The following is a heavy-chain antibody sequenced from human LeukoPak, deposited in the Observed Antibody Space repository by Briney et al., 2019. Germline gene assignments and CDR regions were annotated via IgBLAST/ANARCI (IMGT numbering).Heavy chain of an antibody. CDR3: ARGTIVGPFDY. CDR1: GYTFTGYY. J-gene: IGHJ4*02. CDR2: INPNSGGT. Sequence: GASVKVSCKASGYTFTGYYMQGVRQAPGQGREGRGRINPNSGGTNYAQKLQGRVTMTTDTSISTAYMELSRLRSDDTAVYYCARGTIVGPFDYWGQGTLVTVSS. V-gene: IGHV1-2*06. D-gene: IGHD1-26*01.